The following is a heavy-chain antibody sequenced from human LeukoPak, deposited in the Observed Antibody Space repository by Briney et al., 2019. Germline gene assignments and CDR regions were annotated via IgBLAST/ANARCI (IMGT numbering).Heavy chain of an antibody. CDR2: IRYDGSIK. V-gene: IGHV3-30*02. Sequence: GGSLRLSCAASGFTFNSYGMHWVRQAPGKGRDWVAFIRYDGSIKHYADSVKGRFTISRDNSKNTVSLQMNSLRPEDTAVYYCGKGSSTSGCPDYWGQGTLVTVSS. J-gene: IGHJ4*02. D-gene: IGHD6-19*01. CDR3: GKGSSTSGCPDY. CDR1: GFTFNSYG.